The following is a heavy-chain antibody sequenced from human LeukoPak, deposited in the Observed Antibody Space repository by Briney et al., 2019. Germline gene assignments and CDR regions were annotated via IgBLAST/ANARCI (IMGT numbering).Heavy chain of an antibody. V-gene: IGHV3-30*03. CDR1: GFTFITYG. CDR3: ATITSMRVVLIS. Sequence: PGRSLRLSCAASGFTFITYGMHWVRQAPGKGLEWVAAISSDGSNKYYADSVKGRFTISRDNSKNTLYLQMDSLRADDTAVYYCATITSMRVVLISWGQGTLVTVSS. J-gene: IGHJ1*01. CDR2: ISSDGSNK. D-gene: IGHD3-22*01.